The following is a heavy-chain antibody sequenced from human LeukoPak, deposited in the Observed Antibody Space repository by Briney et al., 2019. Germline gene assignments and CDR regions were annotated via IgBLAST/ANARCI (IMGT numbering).Heavy chain of an antibody. D-gene: IGHD6-19*01. CDR1: VFTFISYS. CDR2: ISSSSSYI. Sequence: GGSLRLSCAASVFTFISYSMNWVRQAPGKGLEWVSSISSSSSYIYYADSVKGRFTISRDNAKNSLYLQMNSLRAEDTAVYYCARGAVAGYFDYWGQGTLVTVSS. J-gene: IGHJ4*02. CDR3: ARGAVAGYFDY. V-gene: IGHV3-21*01.